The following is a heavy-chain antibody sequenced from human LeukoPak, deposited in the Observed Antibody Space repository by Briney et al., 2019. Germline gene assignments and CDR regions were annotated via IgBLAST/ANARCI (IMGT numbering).Heavy chain of an antibody. Sequence: PGGSLRLSCAASGFTFSSYAMSWVRQAPGEGLEWVSAISGSGGSTYYADSVKGRFTISRDNSNNTLYLQMNSLRAEDTAVYYCAKDPLYYYDSSGDYWGQGTLVTVSS. CDR3: AKDPLYYYDSSGDY. J-gene: IGHJ4*02. CDR2: ISGSGGST. V-gene: IGHV3-23*01. D-gene: IGHD3-22*01. CDR1: GFTFSSYA.